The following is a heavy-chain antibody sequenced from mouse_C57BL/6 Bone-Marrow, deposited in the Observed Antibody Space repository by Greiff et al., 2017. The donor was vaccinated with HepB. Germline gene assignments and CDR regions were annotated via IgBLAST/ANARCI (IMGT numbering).Heavy chain of an antibody. V-gene: IGHV1-39*01. CDR2: INPNDGTT. J-gene: IGHJ2*01. CDR3: TRSWAGYFDY. CDR1: GYSFTDYY. Sequence: VQLQQSGPELVKPGASVKISCKASGYSFTDYYMNWVKQSTGKGLEWIGVINPNDGTTSYNQKFKGKATLTVDQSSSTAYLQLSSLTSEDAAVYYGTRSWAGYFDYWGEGTTLTVSS.